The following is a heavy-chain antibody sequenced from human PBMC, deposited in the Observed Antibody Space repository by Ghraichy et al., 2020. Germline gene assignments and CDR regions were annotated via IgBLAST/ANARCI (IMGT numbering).Heavy chain of an antibody. Sequence: SETLSLTCTVSGDSITSRTYYWGWIRQPPGKGLEWIGSFYYSGNTYYNSSLKSRVTISVDTSKNQFSLKLSSVTAADTAIYYCARHNLAGRCFDPWGQGTLVTVSS. CDR2: FYYSGNT. CDR1: GDSITSRTYY. CDR3: ARHNLAGRCFDP. J-gene: IGHJ5*02. D-gene: IGHD6-13*01. V-gene: IGHV4-39*01.